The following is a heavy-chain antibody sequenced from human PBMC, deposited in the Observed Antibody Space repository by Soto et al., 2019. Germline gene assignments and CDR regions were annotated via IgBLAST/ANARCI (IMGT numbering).Heavy chain of an antibody. CDR2: INAGNGNT. CDR3: ARTYYDSSGYKYYYYYYGMDV. CDR1: GYTFTSYA. D-gene: IGHD3-22*01. V-gene: IGHV1-3*01. Sequence: QVQLVQSGAEVKKPGASVKVSCKASGYTFTSYAMHWVRQAPGQRLEWMGWINAGNGNTKYSQKFQGRVTITRDTSASTAYMELSSLRSEDTAVYYCARTYYDSSGYKYYYYYYGMDVWGQGTTVTVSS. J-gene: IGHJ6*02.